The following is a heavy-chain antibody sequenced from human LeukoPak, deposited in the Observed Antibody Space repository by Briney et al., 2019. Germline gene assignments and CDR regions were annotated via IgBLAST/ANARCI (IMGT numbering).Heavy chain of an antibody. J-gene: IGHJ6*03. D-gene: IGHD1-14*01. Sequence: PSETLSLTCTVSGGSISSDYWSWIRQPPGKGLEWIGYIYYRGSTNYNPSLKSRVTISVDTSKNQFSLKLSSVTAADTAVYYCASLFKTGPHASYYMDVWGKGTTVTVSS. CDR2: IYYRGST. V-gene: IGHV4-59*08. CDR3: ASLFKTGPHASYYMDV. CDR1: GGSISSDY.